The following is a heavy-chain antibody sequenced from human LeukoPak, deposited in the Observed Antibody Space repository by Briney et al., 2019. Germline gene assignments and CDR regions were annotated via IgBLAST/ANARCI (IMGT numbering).Heavy chain of an antibody. V-gene: IGHV4-39*01. CDR2: IYYSGST. CDR3: ARAYWGSGIAWSGIHYYYYMDV. CDR1: GGSISSSSYY. Sequence: PSETLSLTCTVSGGSISSSSYYWGWIRQPPGKGLEWIGSIYYSGSTYYNPSLKSRVTISVDTSKNQFSLKLSSVTAADTAVYYCARAYWGSGIAWSGIHYYYYMDVWGKGTTVTVSS. D-gene: IGHD7-27*01. J-gene: IGHJ6*03.